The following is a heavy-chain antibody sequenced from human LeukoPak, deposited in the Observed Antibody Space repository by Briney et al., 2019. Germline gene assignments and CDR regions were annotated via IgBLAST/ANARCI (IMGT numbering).Heavy chain of an antibody. V-gene: IGHV3-7*01. Sequence: GGSLRLSCAASGFSFSSYWMSWVRQAPGKGLEWVTNIKQDGSEKYYVDSVKGRFTISRDNAKNSLYLQMNSLRAEDTAVYYCARGGLWIFGVVTLDYWGQGILVTVSP. CDR3: ARGGLWIFGVVTLDY. CDR2: IKQDGSEK. D-gene: IGHD3-3*01. CDR1: GFSFSSYW. J-gene: IGHJ4*02.